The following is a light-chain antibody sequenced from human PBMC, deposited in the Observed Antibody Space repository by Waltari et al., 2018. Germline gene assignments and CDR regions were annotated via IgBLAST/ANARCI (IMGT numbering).Light chain of an antibody. CDR1: SSDAGTYKY. CDR3: CSYTVSNAVL. J-gene: IGLJ3*02. CDR2: DVS. Sequence: QSALTQPRPVSGSPGQSVTISCTGTSSDAGTYKYVSWHQQHPGQAPKLIMFDVSKRASVGPDRFSGCKSGDTAARTISGLQAEDEADYYCCSYTVSNAVLFGGGTKLTVL. V-gene: IGLV2-11*01.